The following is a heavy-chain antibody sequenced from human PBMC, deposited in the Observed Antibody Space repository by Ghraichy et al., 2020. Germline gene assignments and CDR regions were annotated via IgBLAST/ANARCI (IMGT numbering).Heavy chain of an antibody. CDR3: ARPATTTASYFQH. Sequence: SETLSLTCTVSGGSISSSSFYWGWIRQPPGKGLEWIGSIYYSGSTRYNPSLKSRVTISVDTSKNQFSLKLSSVTAADTAGYYCARPATTTASYFQHWGQGTLVIVSS. CDR2: IYYSGST. V-gene: IGHV4-39*01. J-gene: IGHJ1*01. CDR1: GGSISSSSFY. D-gene: IGHD4-11*01.